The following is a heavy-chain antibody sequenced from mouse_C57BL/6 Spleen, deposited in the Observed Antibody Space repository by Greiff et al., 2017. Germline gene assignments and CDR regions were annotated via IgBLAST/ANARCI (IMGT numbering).Heavy chain of an antibody. Sequence: EVMLVESGGGLVKPGGSLTLSCAASGFTFSSYAMSWVRQTPEKRLEWVATISDGGSYTYYPDNVQGRFTISRDNAKNTLYLQMSHLKSEETAMYYCERAPRRQKGVGYYYDYWGQGTTRTVSS. CDR3: ERAPRRQKGVGYYYDY. CDR1: GFTFSSYA. V-gene: IGHV5-4*03. J-gene: IGHJ2*01. D-gene: IGHD2-10*02. CDR2: ISDGGSYT.